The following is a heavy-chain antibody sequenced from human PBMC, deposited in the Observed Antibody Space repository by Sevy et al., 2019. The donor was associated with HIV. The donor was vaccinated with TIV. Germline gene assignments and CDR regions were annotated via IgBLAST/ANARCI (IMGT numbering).Heavy chain of an antibody. J-gene: IGHJ4*01. D-gene: IGHD1-26*01. V-gene: IGHV1-2*02. CDR1: GYTFTDYY. Sequence: ASVKVSCKSSGYTFTDYYMHWVRQAPGQGLEWMGWINPNNGDSRSAQKFQGRVTLTRDMSSSTAYMELSRLRSDDTAIYFCTRDGIYTHPWEFDWWSHGALVTVSS. CDR2: INPNNGDS. CDR3: TRDGIYTHPWEFDW.